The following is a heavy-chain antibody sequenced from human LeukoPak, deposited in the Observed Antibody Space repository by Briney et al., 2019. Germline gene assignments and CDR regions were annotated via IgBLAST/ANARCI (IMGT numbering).Heavy chain of an antibody. D-gene: IGHD1-14*01. CDR2: VSGSGGST. V-gene: IGHV3-23*01. CDR1: GFSFRSNA. CDR3: AKGWKGNLDY. J-gene: IGHJ4*02. Sequence: GGSLRLSCAASGFSFRSNAMNWVRQAPGKGLEWVSAVSGSGGSTYYADSVKGRFTISRDNSKNTVYLQMNSLRAEDTALYYCAKGWKGNLDYWGQGTLVTVSS.